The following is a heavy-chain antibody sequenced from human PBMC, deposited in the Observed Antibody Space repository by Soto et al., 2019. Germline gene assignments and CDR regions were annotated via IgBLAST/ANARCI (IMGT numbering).Heavy chain of an antibody. CDR3: AKTPGVYDFWSGYYFDY. CDR2: ISGSGGST. J-gene: IGHJ4*02. V-gene: IGHV3-23*01. Sequence: EVQLLESGGGLVQPGGSLRLSCAASGFTFSSYAMSWVRQAPGKGLEWVSAISGSGGSTYYADSVKGRFTISRDNSKNTLYLQMNSLRAEDTAVYYCAKTPGVYDFWSGYYFDYWGQGTLVTVSS. CDR1: GFTFSSYA. D-gene: IGHD3-3*01.